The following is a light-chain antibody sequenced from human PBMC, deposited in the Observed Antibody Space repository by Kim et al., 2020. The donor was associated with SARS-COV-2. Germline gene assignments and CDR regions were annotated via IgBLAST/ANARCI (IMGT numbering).Light chain of an antibody. V-gene: IGKV3-20*01. CDR2: GSS. Sequence: STGERATLSCRASQSVNSNYLAWYQQKPGQAPRLLIYGSSSRASGIPDRFSGSGSGTDFTLTISRLEPEDFAVYYCQQYSNFPRTFGQGTKVDIK. CDR3: QQYSNFPRT. J-gene: IGKJ1*01. CDR1: QSVNSNY.